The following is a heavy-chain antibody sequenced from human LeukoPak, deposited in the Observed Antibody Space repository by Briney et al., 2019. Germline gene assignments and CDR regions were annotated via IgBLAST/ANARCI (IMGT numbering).Heavy chain of an antibody. CDR3: AKDGSSDAFDI. V-gene: IGHV3-21*04. Sequence: GGSLRLSCAASGFTFSSYSMNWVRQAPGKGLEWVASISSSSSYIYYADSVKGRFTIPRDNSKNTLYLQMNSLRAEDTAVYYCAKDGSSDAFDIWGQGTMVTVSS. J-gene: IGHJ3*02. CDR1: GFTFSSYS. D-gene: IGHD6-13*01. CDR2: ISSSSSYI.